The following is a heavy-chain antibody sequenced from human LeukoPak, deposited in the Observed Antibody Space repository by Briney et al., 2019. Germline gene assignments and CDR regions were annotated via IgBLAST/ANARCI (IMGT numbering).Heavy chain of an antibody. Sequence: GRSLRLSCAASGFTFSSYGMHWVRQAPGKGLEWVAVISYDGSNKYYVDSVKGRFTISRDNSKNTLYLQMNSLRAEDTAVYYCVKDSYFDYGDYGHFDFDYWGQGTLVTVSS. V-gene: IGHV3-30*18. CDR2: ISYDGSNK. D-gene: IGHD4-17*01. CDR3: VKDSYFDYGDYGHFDFDY. CDR1: GFTFSSYG. J-gene: IGHJ4*02.